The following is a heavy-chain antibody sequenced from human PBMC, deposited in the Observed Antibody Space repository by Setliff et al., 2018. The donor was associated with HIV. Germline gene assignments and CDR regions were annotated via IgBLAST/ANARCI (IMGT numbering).Heavy chain of an antibody. CDR3: ALRGNYYDSSGYYY. D-gene: IGHD3-22*01. CDR2: IIPFFGAP. J-gene: IGHJ4*02. V-gene: IGHV1-69*13. Sequence: SVKVSCKASGGTFTNYAISWVRQAPGQGLEWMGGIIPFFGAPNYAQKFQGRVTITADESTSTAYMELSSLRSEDTAVYFCALRGNYYDSSGYYYWGQGTVVTVSS. CDR1: GGTFTNYA.